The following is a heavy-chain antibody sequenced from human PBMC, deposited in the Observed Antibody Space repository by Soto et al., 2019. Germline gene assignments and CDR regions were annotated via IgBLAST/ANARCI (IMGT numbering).Heavy chain of an antibody. V-gene: IGHV4-59*01. J-gene: IGHJ6*02. CDR2: IYYSGST. CDR1: GGSISSYY. Sequence: SETLSLTCTVSGGSISSYYCSWIRQPPGKGLEWIGYIYYSGSTNYNPSLKSRVTISVDTSKNQFSLKLSSVTAADTAVYYCARDRTVTTGTLRTTYYYYGMDVWGQGTTVTSP. D-gene: IGHD4-17*01. CDR3: ARDRTVTTGTLRTTYYYYGMDV.